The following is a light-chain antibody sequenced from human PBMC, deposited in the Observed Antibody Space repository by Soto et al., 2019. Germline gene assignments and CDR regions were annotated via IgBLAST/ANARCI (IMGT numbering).Light chain of an antibody. CDR3: QRYGSSLWT. CDR2: GAS. CDR1: QSVSSSY. J-gene: IGKJ1*01. Sequence: EIVLTQSPGTLSLSPGERATLSCRASQSVSSSYLAWYQQKPGQAPRLLIYGASSRATGIPDRFSGSGSGTDFTLIISRLEPEDFAEYYCQRYGSSLWTFGQGTKVEIK. V-gene: IGKV3-20*01.